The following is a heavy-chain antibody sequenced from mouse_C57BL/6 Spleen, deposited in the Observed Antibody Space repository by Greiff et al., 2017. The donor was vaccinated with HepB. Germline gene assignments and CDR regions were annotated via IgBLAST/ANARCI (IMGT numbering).Heavy chain of an antibody. CDR1: GYTFTSYW. J-gene: IGHJ2*01. V-gene: IGHV1-7*01. Sequence: QVQLQQSGAELAKPGASVKLSCKASGYTFTSYWMHWVKQRPGRGLEWIGYINPSSGYTKYNQKFKDKATLTADKSSSTAYMQLSSLTYEDSAVYYCARSYDGYYPPFDYWGQGTTLTVSS. CDR3: ARSYDGYYPPFDY. D-gene: IGHD2-3*01. CDR2: INPSSGYT.